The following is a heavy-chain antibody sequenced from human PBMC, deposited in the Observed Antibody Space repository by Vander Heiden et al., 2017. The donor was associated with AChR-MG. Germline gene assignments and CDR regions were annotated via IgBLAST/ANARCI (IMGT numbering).Heavy chain of an antibody. Sequence: QITLKESRPTLGKPTQTLTLTCTFSGFSPSTSGGGVGWIRQPPAKALEWLALIYCNDDKRYSPSLKSRLTITKDTSKNQVVLTMTNMDPVDTATYYCAHSQTGVWDYWGQGTLVTVSS. CDR3: AHSQTGVWDY. D-gene: IGHD2-21*01. CDR1: GFSPSTSGGG. V-gene: IGHV2-5*01. J-gene: IGHJ4*02. CDR2: IYCNDDK.